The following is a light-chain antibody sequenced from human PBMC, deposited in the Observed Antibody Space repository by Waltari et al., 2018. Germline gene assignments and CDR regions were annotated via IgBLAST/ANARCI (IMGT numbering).Light chain of an antibody. CDR3: QQYNNWPPT. Sequence: EIVMTQSPATLSVSPGERATLSCRASQSVSSNLAWYQQNPGQAPRLLNYGASTRANGIPARFSGSGSGTEFTLTISSLQSEDFAVYYCQQYNNWPPTFGGGTKVEIK. CDR1: QSVSSN. J-gene: IGKJ4*01. V-gene: IGKV3-15*01. CDR2: GAS.